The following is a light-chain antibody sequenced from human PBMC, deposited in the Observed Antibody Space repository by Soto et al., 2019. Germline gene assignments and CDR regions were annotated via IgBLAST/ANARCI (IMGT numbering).Light chain of an antibody. Sequence: EIVLTQSPNTLSLSPGERATVSCRASQSVSSGYLVWYQQKPGQAPRLLIYGASSRATGIPDRFSGSGSGTDFTLTISRLEPEDFAVYYCQQYGNSPPSVTFGPGTKVDI. CDR3: QQYGNSPPSVT. J-gene: IGKJ3*01. V-gene: IGKV3-20*01. CDR1: QSVSSGY. CDR2: GAS.